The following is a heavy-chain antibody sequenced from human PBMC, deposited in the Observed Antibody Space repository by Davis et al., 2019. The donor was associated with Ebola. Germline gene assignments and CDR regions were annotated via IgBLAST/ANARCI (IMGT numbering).Heavy chain of an antibody. Sequence: ASVKVSCKASGYTFTSYYMHWVRQAPGQGLEWMGIINPSGGSTSYAQKFQGRVTITADKSTSTAYMELSSLRSEDTAVYFCARDSFGGYYSFDNWGQGTLVTVSS. V-gene: IGHV1-46*01. CDR3: ARDSFGGYYSFDN. J-gene: IGHJ4*02. D-gene: IGHD5-12*01. CDR1: GYTFTSYY. CDR2: INPSGGST.